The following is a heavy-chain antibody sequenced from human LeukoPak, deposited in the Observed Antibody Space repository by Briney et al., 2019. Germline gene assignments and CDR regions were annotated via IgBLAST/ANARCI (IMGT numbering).Heavy chain of an antibody. Sequence: ASVKVSCKASGGTFSSYAISWVRQAPGQGLEWMGEIIPIFGTANYAQKFQGRVTITADKSTSTAYMELSSLRSEDTAVYYCARDYYDSSGYYPSWGQGTLVTVSS. D-gene: IGHD3-22*01. CDR2: IIPIFGTA. J-gene: IGHJ4*02. V-gene: IGHV1-69*06. CDR1: GGTFSSYA. CDR3: ARDYYDSSGYYPS.